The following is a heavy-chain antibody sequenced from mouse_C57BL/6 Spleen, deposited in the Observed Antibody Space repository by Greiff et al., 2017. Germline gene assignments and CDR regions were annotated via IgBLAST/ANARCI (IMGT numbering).Heavy chain of an antibody. J-gene: IGHJ4*01. Sequence: QVQLKESGPELVKPGASVKISCKASGYAFSSSWMTWVKQRPGKGLEWIGRIYPGDGDTNYNGKFKGKATLTADKSSSTAYMQLSSLTSEDSAVYFCARGEYYAMDYWGQGTSVTVSS. V-gene: IGHV1-82*01. CDR1: GYAFSSSW. CDR2: IYPGDGDT. CDR3: ARGEYYAMDY.